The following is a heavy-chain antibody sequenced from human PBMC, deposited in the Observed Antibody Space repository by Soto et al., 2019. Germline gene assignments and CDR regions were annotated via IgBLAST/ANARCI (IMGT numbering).Heavy chain of an antibody. CDR3: ARAGQYDFCSCHPQDYYYYYGMDV. CDR2: ISAYNGNT. V-gene: IGHV1-18*01. CDR1: GYTFTSYG. J-gene: IGHJ6*02. Sequence: QVQLVQSGAEVKKPGASVKVSCKASGYTFTSYGISWGRQAPGQGLERMGWISAYNGNTNYALKLQCRVTMTTDTSTRTAYMEQRSLRSDDTSVYYCARAGQYDFCSCHPQDYYYYYGMDVWGRGTTVTVCS. D-gene: IGHD3-3*01.